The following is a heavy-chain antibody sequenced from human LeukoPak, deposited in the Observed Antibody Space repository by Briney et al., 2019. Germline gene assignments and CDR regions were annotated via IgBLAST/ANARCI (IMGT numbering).Heavy chain of an antibody. CDR1: GGCISSGSYY. D-gene: IGHD4-17*01. Sequence: QSSQTLSLTCTVSGGCISSGSYYWSWIRQPAGNGLEWLGYIYHSGSTYYNPSLKSRVTISVDTSKNQFSLKLSSVTAADTAVYYCARGNKVTTPGWWFDPWGQGTLVTVSS. CDR2: IYHSGST. CDR3: ARGNKVTTPGWWFDP. J-gene: IGHJ5*02. V-gene: IGHV4-61*09.